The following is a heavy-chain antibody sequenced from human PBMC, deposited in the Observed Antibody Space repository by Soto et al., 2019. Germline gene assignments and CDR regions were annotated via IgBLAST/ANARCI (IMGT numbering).Heavy chain of an antibody. V-gene: IGHV4-59*04. CDR2: IYYSGSA. D-gene: IGHD3-3*01. CDR3: VSGYPWFGFDY. Sequence: SETLSLTCTVSGGSMNNYFWTWIRQPPGKGLEWIGNIYYSGSASYNPSLKSRVTISVDTSKNQFSLKLSSLTAADTAVYICVSGYPWFGFDYWGQGTLVTVSS. J-gene: IGHJ4*02. CDR1: GGSMNNYF.